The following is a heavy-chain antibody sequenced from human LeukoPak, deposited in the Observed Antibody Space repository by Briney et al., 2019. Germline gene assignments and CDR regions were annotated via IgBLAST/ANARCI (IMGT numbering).Heavy chain of an antibody. CDR3: ARDLRGAAGNFDY. CDR1: GFTFSTYW. D-gene: IGHD6-13*01. J-gene: IGHJ4*02. CDR2: IKSDGSDT. V-gene: IGHV3-74*01. Sequence: GGSLRLSCAASGFTFSTYWMHWVRQAPGEGLVWVSRIKSDGSDTSYADSVKGRFTISRDNAKNTLYLQMNSLRAEDTAVYYCARDLRGAAGNFDYWGQGTLVTVSS.